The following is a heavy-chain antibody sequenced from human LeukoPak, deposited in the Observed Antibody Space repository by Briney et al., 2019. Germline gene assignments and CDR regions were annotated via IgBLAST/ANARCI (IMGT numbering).Heavy chain of an antibody. V-gene: IGHV3-9*01. J-gene: IGHJ4*02. CDR2: ITWNSGSI. CDR1: GFTFDDYA. Sequence: GRSLRLSCAASGFTFDDYAMHWVRQAPGKGLEWVSGITWNSGSIGNADSVKGRFTISRDNAKNSLYLQMSSLRAEDTALYYCAKGSGSHYPTDFDYWGQGTLVTVSS. D-gene: IGHD1-26*01. CDR3: AKGSGSHYPTDFDY.